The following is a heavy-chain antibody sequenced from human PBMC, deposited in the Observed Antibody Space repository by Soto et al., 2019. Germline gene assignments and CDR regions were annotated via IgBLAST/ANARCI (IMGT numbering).Heavy chain of an antibody. CDR1: GFTFSSYA. V-gene: IGHV3-30-3*01. Sequence: GGSLRLSCAASGFTFSSYAMHWVRQAPGKGLEWVAVISYDGSNKHYADSVKGRFTISRDNSKNTLYLQMNSLRAEDTAVYYCASARVGSAFDIWGQGTRVTVSS. CDR3: ASARVGSAFDI. J-gene: IGHJ3*02. D-gene: IGHD1-26*01. CDR2: ISYDGSNK.